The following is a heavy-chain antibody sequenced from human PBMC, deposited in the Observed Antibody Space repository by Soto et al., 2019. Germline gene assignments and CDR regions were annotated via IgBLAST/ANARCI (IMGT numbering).Heavy chain of an antibody. CDR2: INAGNGNT. J-gene: IGHJ4*02. V-gene: IGHV1-3*01. CDR1: GYTFTGYG. D-gene: IGHD2-15*01. Sequence: VAAVKVSCKASGYTFTGYGMHWGRQAPGQRLERMGWINAGNGNTKYSQKFQGRVTITRDTSASTAYMELSSLRSEDTAVYYCARAVAVAADFESWGQGTLVNVSS. CDR3: ARAVAVAADFES.